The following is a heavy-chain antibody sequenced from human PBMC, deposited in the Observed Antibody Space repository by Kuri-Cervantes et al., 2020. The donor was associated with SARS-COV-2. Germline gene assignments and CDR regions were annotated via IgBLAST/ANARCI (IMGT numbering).Heavy chain of an antibody. CDR3: AGGEYQLLYAYSYGSIDY. CDR2: IYYSGST. CDR1: GGSISSSSYY. Sequence: SETLSLTCTVSGGSISSSSYYWGWIRQPPGKGLEWIGSIYYSGSTYYNPSLKSRVTTSVDTSKNQFSLKLSSVTAADTAVYYCAGGEYQLLYAYSYGSIDYWGQGTLVTVSS. V-gene: IGHV4-39*01. J-gene: IGHJ4*02. D-gene: IGHD2-2*02.